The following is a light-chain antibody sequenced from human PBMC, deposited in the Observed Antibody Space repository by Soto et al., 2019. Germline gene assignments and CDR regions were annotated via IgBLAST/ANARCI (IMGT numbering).Light chain of an antibody. Sequence: AVQMTQSPSSLSASIGDTVTITCRASHVVSTYLAWYQQKPGNPPKALIYAASFLQSGVPSRFSGSGSGTDFSLTISCLQSEDFATYYCQHYYSYTYTFGQGTTLE. V-gene: IGKV1-8*01. CDR1: HVVSTY. CDR2: AAS. CDR3: QHYYSYTYT. J-gene: IGKJ2*01.